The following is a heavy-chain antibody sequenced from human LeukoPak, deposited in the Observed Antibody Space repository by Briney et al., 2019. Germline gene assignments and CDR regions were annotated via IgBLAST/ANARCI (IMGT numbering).Heavy chain of an antibody. CDR2: IYYSGST. Sequence: SETLSLTCTVSGGSISSYFWSWIRQPPGKGLEWIGYIYYSGSTNYNPSLKSRVTISVDTSKNQFSLKLSSVTAADTAVYYCASSGWTVGTKGYWYFDLWGRGTLVTVSS. CDR3: ASSGWTVGTKGYWYFDL. CDR1: GGSISSYF. V-gene: IGHV4-59*08. D-gene: IGHD6-19*01. J-gene: IGHJ2*01.